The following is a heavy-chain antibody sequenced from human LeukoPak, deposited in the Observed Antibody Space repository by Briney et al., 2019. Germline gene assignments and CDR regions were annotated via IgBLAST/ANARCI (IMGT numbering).Heavy chain of an antibody. CDR2: INHRGST. D-gene: IGHD6-13*01. V-gene: IGHV4-34*01. CDR1: GGSFSGYY. J-gene: IGHJ4*02. CDR3: ASSNWLRDANFDS. Sequence: SETLSLTCAVYGGSFSGYYWSWIRQPPGKGLEWIGEINHRGSTNYNPSLKSRVTISVDTSKNQFSLKLSSVTASDSAVYYCASSNWLRDANFDSWGQGTLVTVSS.